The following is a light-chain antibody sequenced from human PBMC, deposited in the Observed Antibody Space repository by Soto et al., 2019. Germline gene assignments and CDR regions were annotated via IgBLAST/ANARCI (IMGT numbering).Light chain of an antibody. J-gene: IGKJ4*01. Sequence: DIQMTQSPSSLSASVGDRVTITCRASQGIGTYLAWYQQKPGRVPKLLIYAASTLQSGVPSRFSGGGSGTDFTLTISGLQPEDVAIYYCQKYNSAPLTFGGGTKVEIK. CDR3: QKYNSAPLT. CDR2: AAS. V-gene: IGKV1-27*01. CDR1: QGIGTY.